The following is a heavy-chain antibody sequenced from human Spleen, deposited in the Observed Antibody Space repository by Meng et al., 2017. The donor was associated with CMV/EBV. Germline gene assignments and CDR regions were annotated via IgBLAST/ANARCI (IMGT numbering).Heavy chain of an antibody. Sequence: QVQLVQSGAEVKKXXSSVKVSXKASGGTXSSYAISWVRQAPGQGLEWMGGIIPIFGTANYAQKFQGRVTITADESTSTAYMELSSLRSEDTAVYYCARADRQWGGGWLDLNLNSGVGVGYWGQGTLVTVSS. CDR3: ARADRQWGGGWLDLNLNSGVGVGY. J-gene: IGHJ4*02. CDR2: IIPIFGTA. CDR1: GGTXSSYA. V-gene: IGHV1-69*12. D-gene: IGHD6-19*01.